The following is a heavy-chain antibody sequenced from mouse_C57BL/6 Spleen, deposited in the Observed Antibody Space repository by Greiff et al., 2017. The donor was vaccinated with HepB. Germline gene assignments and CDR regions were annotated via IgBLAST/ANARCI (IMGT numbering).Heavy chain of an antibody. V-gene: IGHV1-52*01. D-gene: IGHD2-5*01. CDR3: ARGSYYSNYGNAMDY. Sequence: VQLQQPGAELVRPGSSVNLSCKASGYTFTSYWMHWVKQRPIQGLEWIGNIDTSDSETHYNQKFKDKATLTVDKSSSTAYMQLSSLTSEDSAVYYCARGSYYSNYGNAMDYWGQGTSVTVSS. CDR1: GYTFTSYW. J-gene: IGHJ4*01. CDR2: IDTSDSET.